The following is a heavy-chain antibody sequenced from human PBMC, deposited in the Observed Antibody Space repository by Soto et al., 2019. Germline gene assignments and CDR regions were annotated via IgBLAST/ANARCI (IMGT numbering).Heavy chain of an antibody. CDR1: GFTFSSYA. CDR3: TRTGASITMVRGPRGYFDY. J-gene: IGHJ4*02. D-gene: IGHD3-10*01. V-gene: IGHV3-23*01. Sequence: PGGSLRLSCAASGFTFSSYAMSWVRQAPGKGLEWVSAISGSGGSTYYADSVKGRFTISRDNSKNTLYLQMNSLRAEDTAVYYCTRTGASITMVRGPRGYFDYWGQGTLVTVSS. CDR2: ISGSGGST.